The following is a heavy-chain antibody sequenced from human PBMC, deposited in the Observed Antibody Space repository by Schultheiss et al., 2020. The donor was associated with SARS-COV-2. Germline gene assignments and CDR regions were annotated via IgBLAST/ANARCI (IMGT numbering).Heavy chain of an antibody. V-gene: IGHV3-7*01. J-gene: IGHJ6*02. CDR2: VKQDGSES. CDR1: GFGFSRYS. CDR3: AKRAGDTYYYYGMDV. D-gene: IGHD6-19*01. Sequence: GGSLRLSCRVSGFGFSRYSMNWVRQAPGKGLEWVANVKQDGSESYYVDSVKGRFTISRDNAKNSLYLQMNSLRAEDTAVYYCAKRAGDTYYYYGMDVWGQGTTVTVSS.